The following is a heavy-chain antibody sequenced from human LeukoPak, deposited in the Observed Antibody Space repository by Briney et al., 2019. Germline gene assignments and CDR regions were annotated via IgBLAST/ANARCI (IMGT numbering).Heavy chain of an antibody. V-gene: IGHV3-9*03. J-gene: IGHJ3*02. CDR1: GFTFDDYA. CDR3: TRRFSAWAFDI. CDR2: ISWNSDTL. D-gene: IGHD3-16*01. Sequence: GGSLRLSCAASGFTFDDYAMHWVRQAPGKGLEWVSGISWNSDTLIYADSVKGRFTISRDNAKNSLHLQMNSLRAEDMALYYCTRRFSAWAFDIWGQGTTVTVPS.